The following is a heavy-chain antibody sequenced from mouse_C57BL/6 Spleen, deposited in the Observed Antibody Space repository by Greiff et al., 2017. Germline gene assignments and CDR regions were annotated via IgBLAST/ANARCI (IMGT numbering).Heavy chain of an antibody. Sequence: QVQLQQPGAELVKPGASVKLSCKASGYTFTSYWMHWVKQRPGQGLEWIGMILPNSGSTNYNEKFKSKVTLTVDKSSSTAYLPLSSLTSEDSSVYDCAADCGSPYWYFDVWGTGTTVTVSS. V-gene: IGHV1-64*01. CDR2: ILPNSGST. CDR1: GYTFTSYW. CDR3: AADCGSPYWYFDV. J-gene: IGHJ1*03. D-gene: IGHD1-1*02.